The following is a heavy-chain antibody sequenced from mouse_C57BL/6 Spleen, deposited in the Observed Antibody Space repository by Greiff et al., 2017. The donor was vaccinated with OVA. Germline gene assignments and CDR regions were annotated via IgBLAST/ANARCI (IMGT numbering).Heavy chain of an antibody. J-gene: IGHJ3*01. CDR1: GYTFTSYW. Sequence: QVQLQQPGAELVMPGASVKLSCKASGYTFTSYWMHWVKQRPGQGLEWIGEIDPSDSYPNYNQKFKGKSTLTVDKSSSTAYMQLSSLTSEDSAVYYCARRDDYDSAWFAYWGQGTLVTVSA. D-gene: IGHD2-4*01. CDR2: IDPSDSYP. CDR3: ARRDDYDSAWFAY. V-gene: IGHV1-69*01.